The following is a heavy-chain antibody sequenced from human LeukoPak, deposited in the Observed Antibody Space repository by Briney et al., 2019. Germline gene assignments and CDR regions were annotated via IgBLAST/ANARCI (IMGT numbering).Heavy chain of an antibody. D-gene: IGHD6-19*01. J-gene: IGHJ4*02. CDR3: AKLTNDGYSSANAFEH. Sequence: PGGSLRLSCAASGFTFSSYSMNWVRQAPGKGLEWVSSISSSSSYIYYADSVKGRFTISRDNSKNTVYLQMDSLRAEDTAVYYCAKLTNDGYSSANAFEHWGQGSLVTVSS. V-gene: IGHV3-21*04. CDR2: ISSSSSYI. CDR1: GFTFSSYS.